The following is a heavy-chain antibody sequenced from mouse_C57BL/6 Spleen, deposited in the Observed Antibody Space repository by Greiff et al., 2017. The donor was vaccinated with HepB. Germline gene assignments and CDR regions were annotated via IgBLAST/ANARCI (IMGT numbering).Heavy chain of an antibody. D-gene: IGHD1-1*01. J-gene: IGHJ1*03. Sequence: QVQLKESGAELVKPGASVKLSCKASGYTFTEYTIHWVKQRSGQGLEWIGWFYPGSGSIKYNEKFKDKATLTADKSSSTVYMELSRLTSEDSAVYFCARHEDYYGSSYVGYFDVWGTGTTVTVSS. CDR2: FYPGSGSI. CDR1: GYTFTEYT. V-gene: IGHV1-62-2*01. CDR3: ARHEDYYGSSYVGYFDV.